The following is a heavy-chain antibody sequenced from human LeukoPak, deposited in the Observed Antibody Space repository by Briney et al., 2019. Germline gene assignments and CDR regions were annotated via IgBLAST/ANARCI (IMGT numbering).Heavy chain of an antibody. V-gene: IGHV1-2*04. CDR1: GYTFTGYS. CDR2: INPNTGGT. D-gene: IGHD3-10*01. Sequence: VASVKVSCKASGYTFTGYSLHWVRQAPGQGPEWMGRINPNTGGTNYAQKFKGWVTMPRDPCIGTAYLDLGSPKSDDTAVYYCARVAGIWFGEANYGVDVWGKGTTVTVSS. CDR3: ARVAGIWFGEANYGVDV. J-gene: IGHJ6*04.